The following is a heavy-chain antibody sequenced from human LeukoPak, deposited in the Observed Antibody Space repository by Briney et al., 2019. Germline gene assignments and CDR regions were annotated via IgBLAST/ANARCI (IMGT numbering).Heavy chain of an antibody. D-gene: IGHD6-13*01. J-gene: IGHJ5*02. CDR1: GGSISSSSYY. Sequence: SETLSLTCTVSGGSISSSSYYWAWIRQPPGKGLEWIGSIYYSGNTYYNPSLKSRITLSVDTSKNQFSLKLSSVTAADSAVFYCARATRDLGYNSSWYVASFWFDPWGQGTLVTVSS. V-gene: IGHV4-39*01. CDR2: IYYSGNT. CDR3: ARATRDLGYNSSWYVASFWFDP.